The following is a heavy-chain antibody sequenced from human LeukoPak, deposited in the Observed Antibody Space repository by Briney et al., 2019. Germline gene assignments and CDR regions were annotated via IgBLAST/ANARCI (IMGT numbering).Heavy chain of an antibody. V-gene: IGHV4-59*01. J-gene: IGHJ4*02. CDR1: CGSISSYY. D-gene: IGHD3-22*01. CDR2: IYYSGST. Sequence: SETLSLTCTVACGSISSYYWSWIRQPPGKGLEWIWYIYYSGSTNYNPSLKSRVTISVDTSKNQFSLKLSSVTAADTAVYYCARGVVEWGSGYYTDYWGQGTLVTVSS. CDR3: ARGVVEWGSGYYTDY.